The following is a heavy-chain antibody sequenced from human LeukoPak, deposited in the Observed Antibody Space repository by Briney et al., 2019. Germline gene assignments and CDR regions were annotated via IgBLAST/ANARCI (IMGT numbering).Heavy chain of an antibody. J-gene: IGHJ3*02. CDR3: ARDKSRTYGSADAFDI. D-gene: IGHD3-10*01. V-gene: IGHV4-4*07. Sequence: SETLSLTCTVSGGSISSYYWSWIRQPAGKGLEWIGRIYTSGSTNYNPSLKSRVTMSVDTSKNQFSLKLSSVTAADTAVYYCARDKSRTYGSADAFDIWGQGTMVTVSS. CDR2: IYTSGST. CDR1: GGSISSYY.